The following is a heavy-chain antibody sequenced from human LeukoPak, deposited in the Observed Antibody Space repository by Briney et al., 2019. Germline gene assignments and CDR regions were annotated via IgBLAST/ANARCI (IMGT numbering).Heavy chain of an antibody. Sequence: GGSLTLSCAASGFTFSRDWMTWVRQAPGKGLEWVANIKQDGSEKYYVDSVKGRFTISRDNARNSLYLQMNSLRAEDTAVYYCARGQLPGNYWGQGTLVTVSS. J-gene: IGHJ4*02. CDR1: GFTFSRDW. CDR2: IKQDGSEK. CDR3: ARGQLPGNY. V-gene: IGHV3-7*05. D-gene: IGHD2-2*01.